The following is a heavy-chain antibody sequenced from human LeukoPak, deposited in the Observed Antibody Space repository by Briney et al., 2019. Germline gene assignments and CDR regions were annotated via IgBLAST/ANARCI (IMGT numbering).Heavy chain of an antibody. Sequence: PGGSLRLSCAASGFTVSSNYMSWVRQAPGKGLEWVSVIYSGGSTYYADSVKGRFTISRDNSKNTLYLQMNSLRAEDTAVYYCASSQDTAMVEFYWGQGTLVTVP. J-gene: IGHJ4*02. V-gene: IGHV3-53*01. CDR3: ASSQDTAMVEFY. CDR2: IYSGGST. D-gene: IGHD5-18*01. CDR1: GFTVSSNY.